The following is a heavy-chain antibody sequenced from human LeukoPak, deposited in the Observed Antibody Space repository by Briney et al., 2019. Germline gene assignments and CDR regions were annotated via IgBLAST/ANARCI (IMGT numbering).Heavy chain of an antibody. CDR1: GFTFSSYE. V-gene: IGHV3-48*03. J-gene: IGHJ5*02. CDR3: ARASDYGDYINWFDP. D-gene: IGHD4-17*01. Sequence: GGSLRLSCAASGFTFSSYEMNWVRQAPGKGLEWISYISSGGSTIHYADSVKGRLTISRDNAKNSLYLQMNSLRAEDTAVYYCARASDYGDYINWFDPWGQGTLVTVSS. CDR2: ISSGGSTI.